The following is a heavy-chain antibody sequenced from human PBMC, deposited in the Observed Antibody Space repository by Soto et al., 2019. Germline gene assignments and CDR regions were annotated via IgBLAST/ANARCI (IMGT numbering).Heavy chain of an antibody. CDR1: GFTFSSYS. CDR3: EVEMATILYGMDV. V-gene: IGHV3-21*01. CDR2: ISSSSSYI. Sequence: WSLRLSCAASGFTFSSYSMNWVRQAPGKGLEWVSSISSSSSYIYYADSVKGRFTISRDNAKNSLYLQMNSLRAEDTAVYYCEVEMATILYGMDVWGQGTTVTVSS. D-gene: IGHD5-12*01. J-gene: IGHJ6*02.